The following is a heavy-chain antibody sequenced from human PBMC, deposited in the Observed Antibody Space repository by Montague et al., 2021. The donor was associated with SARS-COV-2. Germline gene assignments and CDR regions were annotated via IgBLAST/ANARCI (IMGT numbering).Heavy chain of an antibody. D-gene: IGHD3-22*01. CDR1: GGSISSYF. V-gene: IGHV4-59*01. Sequence: SETLSLTCTVSGGSISSYFWSWIRQPPGKGLEWIGFIYYSGSTNYNPSLKSRVTISVDTPTNQYSLKLSSVTATDTAEYYCASHQGDRSLDGMDIWGQGTTVTVSS. CDR3: ASHQGDRSLDGMDI. CDR2: IYYSGST. J-gene: IGHJ6*02.